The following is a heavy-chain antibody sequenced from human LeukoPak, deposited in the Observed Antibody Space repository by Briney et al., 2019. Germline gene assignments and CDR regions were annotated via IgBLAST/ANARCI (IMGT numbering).Heavy chain of an antibody. CDR2: IYYSGST. Sequence: LRLSCAASGFTFSDYYMSWIRQAPGKGLEWVGYIYYSGSTNYNPSLKSRVTISVDTSKNQFSLKLSSVATADTAVYYCARHADYDTSVGAFDIWGQGTMVTVSS. J-gene: IGHJ3*02. D-gene: IGHD3-22*01. CDR3: ARHADYDTSVGAFDI. CDR1: GFTFSDYY. V-gene: IGHV4-59*08.